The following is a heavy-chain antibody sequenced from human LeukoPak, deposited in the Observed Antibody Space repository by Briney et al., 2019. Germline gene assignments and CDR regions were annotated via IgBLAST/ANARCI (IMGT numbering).Heavy chain of an antibody. V-gene: IGHV1-69*04. CDR3: ARDRVTTGPFDY. Sequence: ASVKVSCKASVGTFSSYAISWVRQAPGQGLEWMGRMIPILGIANYAQKFQGRVTITADKSTSTAYMELSSLRSEDTAVYYCARDRVTTGPFDYWGQGTLVTVSS. CDR1: VGTFSSYA. CDR2: MIPILGIA. J-gene: IGHJ4*02. D-gene: IGHD4-17*01.